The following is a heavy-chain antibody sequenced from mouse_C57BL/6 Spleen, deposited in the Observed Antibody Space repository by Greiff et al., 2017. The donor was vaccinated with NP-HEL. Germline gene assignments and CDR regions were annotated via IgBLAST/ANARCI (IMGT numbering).Heavy chain of an antibody. CDR2: INPSTGGT. CDR3: ARYKGYAMDY. Sequence: EVQLKESGPELVKPGASVKISCKASGYSFTGYYMNWVKQSPEKSLEWIGEINPSTGGTTYNQKFKAKATLTVDKSSSTAYMQLKSLTSEDSAVYYCARYKGYAMDYWGQGTSVTVSS. V-gene: IGHV1-42*01. CDR1: GYSFTGYY. J-gene: IGHJ4*01.